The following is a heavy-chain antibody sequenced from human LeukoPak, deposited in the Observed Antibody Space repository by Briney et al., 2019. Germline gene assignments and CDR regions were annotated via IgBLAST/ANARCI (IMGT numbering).Heavy chain of an antibody. D-gene: IGHD3-10*02. J-gene: IGHJ3*02. CDR1: GGSISSYY. CDR2: IYYSGST. V-gene: IGHV4-59*01. CDR3: ARDNQRVRAFDI. Sequence: PSETLSLTCTVSGGSISSYYWSWIRQPPGKGLEWIGYIYYSGSTNYNPSLKSRVTISVDTSKNQFSLKLSSVTAADTAVYYCARDNQRVRAFDIWGQGTMVTVSS.